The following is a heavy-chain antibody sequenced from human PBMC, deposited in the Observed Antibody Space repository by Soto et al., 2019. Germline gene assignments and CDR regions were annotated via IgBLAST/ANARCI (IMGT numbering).Heavy chain of an antibody. CDR2: ISGSCGST. Sequence: GGSLRLSCAASGFTFSSYAMSWVRQAPGKGLEWVSAISGSCGSTYYADSVKGRFTISRDNSKNTLYLQMNSLRAEDTAVYYCAKDLEQLASPSYFDYWGQGTLVTVSS. D-gene: IGHD6-6*01. CDR3: AKDLEQLASPSYFDY. CDR1: GFTFSSYA. J-gene: IGHJ4*02. V-gene: IGHV3-23*01.